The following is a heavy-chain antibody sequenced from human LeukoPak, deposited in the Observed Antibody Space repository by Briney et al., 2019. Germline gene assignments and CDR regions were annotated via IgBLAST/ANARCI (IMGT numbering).Heavy chain of an antibody. CDR1: GYTFTGYY. CDR2: INPNSGGT. J-gene: IGHJ3*02. V-gene: IGHV1-2*02. Sequence: ASVKVSCKASGYTFTGYYMHWVRQAPGQGLEWMGWINPNSGGTNYAQKFQGGVTMTRDTSISTAYMELSRLRSDDTAVYYCASVVVVAANDAFDIWGQGTMVTVSS. D-gene: IGHD2-15*01. CDR3: ASVVVVAANDAFDI.